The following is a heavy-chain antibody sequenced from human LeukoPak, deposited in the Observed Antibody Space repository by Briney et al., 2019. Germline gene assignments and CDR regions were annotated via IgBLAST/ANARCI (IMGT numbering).Heavy chain of an antibody. D-gene: IGHD3-10*01. V-gene: IGHV3-7*04. Sequence: PGGSLRLPCAASGFTFSSYWMTWVRQAPGKGLERVANIKQDGSEKYYVDSVKGRFTISRDSAENSLYLQMNSLRAEDTAVYYCARGITVIRGVFSLDYWGQGTLVTVSS. CDR2: IKQDGSEK. CDR3: ARGITVIRGVFSLDY. J-gene: IGHJ4*02. CDR1: GFTFSSYW.